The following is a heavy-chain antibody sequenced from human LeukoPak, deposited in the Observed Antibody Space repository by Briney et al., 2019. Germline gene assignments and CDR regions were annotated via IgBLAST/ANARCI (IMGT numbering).Heavy chain of an antibody. Sequence: GGSLGLSCAASGFTFSSYAMSWVRQAPGKGLEWVSAISGSGGSTYYADSVKGRFTISRDNSKNTLYLQMNSLRAEDTAVYYCAKDLRTGRITMVRGVYFDYWGQGTLVTVSS. CDR1: GFTFSSYA. J-gene: IGHJ4*02. D-gene: IGHD3-10*01. CDR3: AKDLRTGRITMVRGVYFDY. V-gene: IGHV3-23*01. CDR2: ISGSGGST.